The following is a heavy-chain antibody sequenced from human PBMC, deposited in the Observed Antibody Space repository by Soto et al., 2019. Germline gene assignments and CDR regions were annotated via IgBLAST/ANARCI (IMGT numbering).Heavy chain of an antibody. CDR2: IWYDGSKE. Sequence: QPGGSLRLSCAASGFPFNRNGMHWVRQAPGKGLEWVAVIWYDGSKEYYSDSVKGRFTISRDNSKNMLYLQMNSVRVEDTAVYFCARDRSAGNYFYYGMDVWGQGTTVTVSS. J-gene: IGHJ6*02. CDR3: ARDRSAGNYFYYGMDV. D-gene: IGHD1-1*01. V-gene: IGHV3-33*01. CDR1: GFPFNRNG.